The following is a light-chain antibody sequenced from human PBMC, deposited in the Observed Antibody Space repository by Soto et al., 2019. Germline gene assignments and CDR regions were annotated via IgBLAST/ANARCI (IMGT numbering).Light chain of an antibody. CDR1: QSVCSRC. Sequence: ETVLTQSPGTLSLSPGERVTLSCRASQSVCSRCLAWYQQKPGQSPRLLIYGASSRATGIPDRFSGSGSGTDFTLTISRLEPEDFEVYYWQHYGTTPWTFGQGTKVGIK. J-gene: IGKJ1*01. V-gene: IGKV3-20*01. CDR3: QHYGTTPWT. CDR2: GAS.